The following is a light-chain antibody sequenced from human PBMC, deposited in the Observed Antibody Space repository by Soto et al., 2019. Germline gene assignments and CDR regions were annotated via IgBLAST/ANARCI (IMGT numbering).Light chain of an antibody. CDR3: SSYTSSTTFV. Sequence: QYALTQPASVTVSPAQSITIFCTGTSSDVGGYNYVSWYQQHPGKAPKLMISDVTNRPSGVSNRFSGSKSDNTASLTISGLQAEDEAEYYCSSYTSSTTFVFGTGTKVTV. CDR2: DVT. CDR1: SSDVGGYNY. V-gene: IGLV2-14*03. J-gene: IGLJ1*01.